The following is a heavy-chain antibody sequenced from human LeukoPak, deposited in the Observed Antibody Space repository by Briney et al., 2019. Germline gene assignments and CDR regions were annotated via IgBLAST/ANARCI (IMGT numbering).Heavy chain of an antibody. CDR2: IYHSGST. CDR3: AVYYYDSSDYYGPFDY. D-gene: IGHD3-22*01. CDR1: GGSISSGGYY. Sequence: TSETLSLTCTVSGGSISSGGYYWSWIRQPPGKGLEWIGYIYHSGSTYYNPSLKSRVTISVDRSKNQFSLKLSSVTAADTAVYYCAVYYYDSSDYYGPFDYWGQGTLVTVSS. V-gene: IGHV4-30-2*01. J-gene: IGHJ4*02.